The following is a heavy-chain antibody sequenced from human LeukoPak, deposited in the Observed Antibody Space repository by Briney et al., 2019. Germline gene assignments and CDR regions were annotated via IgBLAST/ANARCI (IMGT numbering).Heavy chain of an antibody. V-gene: IGHV1-24*01. J-gene: IGHJ4*02. Sequence: GASVKVSCKVSGYTLTELSMYWVRQAPGKGLEWMGGFDPEDGETIYAQKFQGRVTMTEDTSTDTAYMELSSLRSEDTAVYYCATSPYSSGWTYYFDYWGQGTLVTVSS. CDR3: ATSPYSSGWTYYFDY. D-gene: IGHD6-19*01. CDR1: GYTLTELS. CDR2: FDPEDGET.